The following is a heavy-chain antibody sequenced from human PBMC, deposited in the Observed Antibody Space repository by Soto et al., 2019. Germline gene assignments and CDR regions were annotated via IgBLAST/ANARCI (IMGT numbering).Heavy chain of an antibody. D-gene: IGHD5-12*01. J-gene: IGHJ6*03. CDR1: GFTFSSYG. V-gene: IGHV3-30*18. CDR2: ISYDGSNK. CDR3: AKEGGGIVATSTGYYYYYMDV. Sequence: QVQLVESGGGVVQPGRSLRLSCAASGFTFSSYGMHWVRQAPGKGLEWVAVISYDGSNKYYADSVKGRFTISRDNYKYKLYLQLNSLRAGDTAVYYCAKEGGGIVATSTGYYYYYMDVWGKGTTVPVSS.